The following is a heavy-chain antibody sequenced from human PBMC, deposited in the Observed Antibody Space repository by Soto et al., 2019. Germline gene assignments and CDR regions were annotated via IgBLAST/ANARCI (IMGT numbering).Heavy chain of an antibody. D-gene: IGHD2-2*01. CDR1: GGSISSGSYY. J-gene: IGHJ6*02. V-gene: IGHV4-39*01. Sequence: SETLSLTCTVSGGSISSGSYYWGWIRQPPGKGLEWIGSIYYSGSTYYNPSLKSRVTISVDTSKNQFSLKLSSVTAADTAVYYCARLRYCSSTSCYAGKYDYYGMDVWGQGTTVTVSS. CDR3: ARLRYCSSTSCYAGKYDYYGMDV. CDR2: IYYSGST.